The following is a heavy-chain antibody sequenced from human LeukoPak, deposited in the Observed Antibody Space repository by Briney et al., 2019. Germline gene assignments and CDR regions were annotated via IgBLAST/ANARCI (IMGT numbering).Heavy chain of an antibody. CDR1: GFPFKGYR. CDR3: ARDGGELWPLDE. CDR2: IKPDGSET. V-gene: IGHV3-7*01. J-gene: IGHJ4*02. D-gene: IGHD3-10*01. Sequence: GGSLRLSCVASGFPFKGYRMTWVRQSPGKGLDWVANIKPDGSETNYLDSVKGHFTISRDNARDSLFLEMNNLRVDDTAVYYCARDGGELWPLDEWGQGILVTVSS.